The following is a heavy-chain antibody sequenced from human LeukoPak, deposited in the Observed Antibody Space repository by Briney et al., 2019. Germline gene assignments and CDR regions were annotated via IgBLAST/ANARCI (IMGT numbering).Heavy chain of an antibody. Sequence: GRSLRLSCAASGFTFSSYAMHWVRQAPGKGLEWVAVISYDGSNKYYADSVKGRFTISRDNSKNTLYLQMNSLRAEDTAVYYCARDDYYDSSGYYYHFDYWGRGTLVTVSS. D-gene: IGHD3-22*01. CDR3: ARDDYYDSSGYYYHFDY. V-gene: IGHV3-30-3*01. J-gene: IGHJ4*02. CDR2: ISYDGSNK. CDR1: GFTFSSYA.